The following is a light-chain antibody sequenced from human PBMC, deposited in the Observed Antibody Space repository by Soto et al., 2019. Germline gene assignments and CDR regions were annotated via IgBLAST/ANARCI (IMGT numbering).Light chain of an antibody. V-gene: IGKV2-28*01. CDR2: LGS. CDR3: MQALQTPPWT. CDR1: QSLLHSNGYNY. J-gene: IGKJ1*01. Sequence: DIVMTQSPLSLPVTPGEPASISCRSSQSLLHSNGYNYLDWYLQKPGQSRQLLIYLGSNRASGVPDRFSGSGSGTDVTLKISRVEAEDVGVYYCMQALQTPPWTFGQGTKVEIK.